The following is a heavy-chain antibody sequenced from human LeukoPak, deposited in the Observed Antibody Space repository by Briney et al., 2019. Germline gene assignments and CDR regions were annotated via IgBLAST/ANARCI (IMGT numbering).Heavy chain of an antibody. CDR3: ARGCSTTMCPADY. Sequence: GGSLRLSCGASGFTFSSYWIHWVRQAPGKGLVWVSLINTDGSSTTYADSVKGRFTISRDNAKNTLSLQMNSLRAEDTAVYYCARGCSTTMCPADYWGQGTLVTVSS. J-gene: IGHJ4*02. CDR2: INTDGSST. CDR1: GFTFSSYW. V-gene: IGHV3-74*01. D-gene: IGHD2-2*01.